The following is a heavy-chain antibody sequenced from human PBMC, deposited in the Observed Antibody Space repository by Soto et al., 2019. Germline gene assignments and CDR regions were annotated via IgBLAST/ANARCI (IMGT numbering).Heavy chain of an antibody. CDR3: ARGYCSGGSCWYYYGMDV. Sequence: ASVKVSCKASGGTFSSYAISWVRQAPGQGLEWMGGIIPIFGTANYAQKFQGRVTITADESTSTAYMELSSLRSEDTAVYYCARGYCSGGSCWYYYGMDVWGQGTTVTVSS. CDR2: IIPIFGTA. V-gene: IGHV1-69*13. D-gene: IGHD2-15*01. J-gene: IGHJ6*02. CDR1: GGTFSSYA.